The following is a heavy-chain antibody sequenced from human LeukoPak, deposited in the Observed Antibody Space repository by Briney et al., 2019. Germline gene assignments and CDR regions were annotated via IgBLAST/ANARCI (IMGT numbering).Heavy chain of an antibody. V-gene: IGHV1-8*03. CDR2: MNPNSGNT. J-gene: IGHJ4*02. Sequence: AASVKVSCKASGYTFTSYDINWVRQATGQGLEWMGWMNPNSGNTGYAQKFQGRVTITRNTSISAAYMELSSLRSEDTAVYYCARDRDSSGWYDYWGQGTLVTVSS. CDR3: ARDRDSSGWYDY. D-gene: IGHD6-19*01. CDR1: GYTFTSYD.